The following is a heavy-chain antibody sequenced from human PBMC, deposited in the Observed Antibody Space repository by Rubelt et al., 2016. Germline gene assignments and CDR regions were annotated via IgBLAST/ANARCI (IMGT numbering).Heavy chain of an antibody. J-gene: IGHJ4*02. CDR2: VFRSGTT. CDR3: VRGGGVATPSIDH. Sequence: QVLLQQSGPGVVKPSETLSLFCSVSGYSISSGYYWGWIRQSPGRGLEHIGNVFRSGTTFYNPSLGGRVTISMDASKNNISLRLTSLSAADTAIYYCVRGGGVATPSIDHWGQGTLVTVS. D-gene: IGHD5-12*01. V-gene: IGHV4-38-2*02. CDR1: GYSISSGYY.